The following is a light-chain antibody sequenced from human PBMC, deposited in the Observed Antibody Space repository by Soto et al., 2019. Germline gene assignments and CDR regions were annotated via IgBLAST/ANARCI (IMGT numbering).Light chain of an antibody. Sequence: EIVLTQSPGTLSLSPGERATLSCRASQSVSGSYLAWFQQKPGQAPRLLIYDASTRATGVPGRFSGSGSGTDFSLTISRLEPEDFAVYYCQHCGSSPWTFGQGTKVEIK. J-gene: IGKJ1*01. CDR3: QHCGSSPWT. CDR1: QSVSGSY. CDR2: DAS. V-gene: IGKV3-20*01.